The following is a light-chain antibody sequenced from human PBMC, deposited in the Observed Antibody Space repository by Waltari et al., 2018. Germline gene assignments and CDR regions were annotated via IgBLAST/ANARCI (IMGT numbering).Light chain of an antibody. CDR2: EVS. CDR1: SSDVGGYNY. V-gene: IGLV2-14*01. CDR3: HSHTSSITTVI. J-gene: IGLJ2*01. Sequence: QSALTQPASVSGSPGQSITISCTGTSSDVGGYNYVSWYQHHPDQAPQPLIYEVSKRPSGVSDRFSGSKSGNTASLTISGLQAEDEADYYCHSHTSSITTVIFGGGTKLTV.